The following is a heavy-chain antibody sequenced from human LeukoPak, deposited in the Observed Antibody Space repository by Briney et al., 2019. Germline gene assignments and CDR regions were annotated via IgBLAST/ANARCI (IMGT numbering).Heavy chain of an antibody. V-gene: IGHV3-53*01. Sequence: PGGSLRLSCAASGFTVSSNYMSWVRQAPGKGLEWVSVIYSGGSTYYADSVKGRFTISRDNSKNTLYLQMNSLRAEDTAVYYCARDHSSGWQVYWGQGTLVTVSS. CDR1: GFTVSSNY. CDR3: ARDHSSGWQVY. CDR2: IYSGGST. D-gene: IGHD6-19*01. J-gene: IGHJ4*02.